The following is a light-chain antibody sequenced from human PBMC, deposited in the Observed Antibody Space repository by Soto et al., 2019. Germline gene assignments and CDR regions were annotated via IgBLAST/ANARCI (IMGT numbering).Light chain of an antibody. V-gene: IGLV1-40*01. CDR1: SSNIGAGYY. Sequence: QSVLTQPPSVSGAPGQRVTISCTGSSSNIGAGYYVHWYQHLPGTAPKLIIYGNSNRPSGVPDRFSGSKSGTSASLAITGLQAEDEADYYCQSYDSSLSGSVFGGGTKLTVL. CDR3: QSYDSSLSGSV. J-gene: IGLJ2*01. CDR2: GNS.